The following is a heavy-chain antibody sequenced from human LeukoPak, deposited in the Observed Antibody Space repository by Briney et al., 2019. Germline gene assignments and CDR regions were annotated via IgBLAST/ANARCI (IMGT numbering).Heavy chain of an antibody. CDR1: GFTFSSYE. V-gene: IGHV3-48*03. D-gene: IGHD3-10*01. CDR3: ARGQNVLLWFGELGMDV. Sequence: PGGSLRLSCAASGFTFSSYEMNWVRQAPGKGPEWVSYISSSGSTIYYADSVKGRFTISRDNAKNSLYLQMNSLRAEDTAVYYCARGQNVLLWFGELGMDVWGKGTTVTVS. CDR2: ISSSGSTI. J-gene: IGHJ6*03.